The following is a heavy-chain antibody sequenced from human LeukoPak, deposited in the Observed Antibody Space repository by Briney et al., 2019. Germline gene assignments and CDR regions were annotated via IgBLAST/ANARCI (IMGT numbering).Heavy chain of an antibody. CDR1: GGSFTSGSYY. CDR2: IYYTGTT. J-gene: IGHJ4*02. D-gene: IGHD6-6*01. V-gene: IGHV4-61*01. CDR3: ARGPYSSTWYFFDY. Sequence: SETLSLTCTVSGGSFTSGSYYWSWIRQPPGRGLEWIGYIYYTGTTNYTPSLKSRVTISLDTSKNQFSLKLSSVTAADTAVYYCARGPYSSTWYFFDYWGQGTLVTVSS.